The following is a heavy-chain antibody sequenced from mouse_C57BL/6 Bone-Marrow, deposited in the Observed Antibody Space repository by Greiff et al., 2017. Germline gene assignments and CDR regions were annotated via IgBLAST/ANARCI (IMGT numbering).Heavy chain of an antibody. J-gene: IGHJ1*03. Sequence: VQLQQPGAELVKPGASVKLSCKASGYTFTSYWMHWVKQRPGQGLEWIGMIHPNSGSTNYNEKFKSKDTLTVDKSSSTAYMQLSSLTSEDSAVYYCARTYYGSSYWYFDVWGTGTTVTVSS. D-gene: IGHD1-1*01. V-gene: IGHV1-64*01. CDR2: IHPNSGST. CDR3: ARTYYGSSYWYFDV. CDR1: GYTFTSYW.